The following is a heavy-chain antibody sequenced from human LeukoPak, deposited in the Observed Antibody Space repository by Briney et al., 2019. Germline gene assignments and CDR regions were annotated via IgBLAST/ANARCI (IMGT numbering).Heavy chain of an antibody. V-gene: IGHV5-51*01. CDR2: IYPGDSDT. Sequence: PGESLKISCKGSGYSFTSYWVGWVRQMPGKGLEWMGSIYPGDSDTRYSPSFQGQVTISADKSISTAYLQWSSLKASDTAMYYCARRFEVPDGMGYGMDVWGQGTTVTVSS. CDR3: ARRFEVPDGMGYGMDV. CDR1: GYSFTSYW. D-gene: IGHD6-13*01. J-gene: IGHJ6*02.